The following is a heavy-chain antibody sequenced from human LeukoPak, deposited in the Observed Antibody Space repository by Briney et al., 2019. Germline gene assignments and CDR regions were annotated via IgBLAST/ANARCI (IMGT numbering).Heavy chain of an antibody. J-gene: IGHJ4*02. V-gene: IGHV3-48*01. CDR2: ISSISSTI. CDR1: TFTFMSST. CDR3: ARDGITMVRGVITHPFDY. Sequence: PGGSLRLSCSASTFTFMSSTLNWVRQAPGKGLEWVSYISSISSTIYYADSVKGRFTISRDNSKNTLYLQMNSLRAEDTAVYYCARDGITMVRGVITHPFDYWGQGTLATVSS. D-gene: IGHD3-10*01.